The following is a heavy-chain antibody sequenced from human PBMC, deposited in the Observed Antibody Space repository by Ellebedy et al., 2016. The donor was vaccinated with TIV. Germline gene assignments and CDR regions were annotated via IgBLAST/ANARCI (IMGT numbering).Heavy chain of an antibody. CDR3: ARDPTTFLRYGNFDC. Sequence: PGGSLRLSCAASGFTFSSYGMHWVRQAPGKGLEWVAVIWYDGSNKYYADSVKGRSTISRDNSKTSVFLQMNSLRADDTAVYFCARDPTTFLRYGNFDCWGQGTLVTVSS. D-gene: IGHD3-9*01. CDR2: IWYDGSNK. CDR1: GFTFSSYG. J-gene: IGHJ4*02. V-gene: IGHV3-33*01.